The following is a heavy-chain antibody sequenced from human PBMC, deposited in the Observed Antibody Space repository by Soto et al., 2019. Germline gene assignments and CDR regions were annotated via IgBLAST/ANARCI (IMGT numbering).Heavy chain of an antibody. CDR2: IIPIFGTA. CDR1: GGTFSSYA. D-gene: IGHD2-2*01. Sequence: SVKVSCKASGGTFSSYAISWVRQAPGQGLEWMGGIIPIFGTANYAQKFQGRVTITADKSTSTAYMELSSLRSEDTAVYYCASLVVPAADYNWFDPWGQGTLVTVSS. J-gene: IGHJ5*02. V-gene: IGHV1-69*06. CDR3: ASLVVPAADYNWFDP.